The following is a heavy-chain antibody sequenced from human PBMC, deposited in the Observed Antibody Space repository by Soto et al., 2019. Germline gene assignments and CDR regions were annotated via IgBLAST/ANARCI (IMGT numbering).Heavy chain of an antibody. V-gene: IGHV1-69*08. J-gene: IGHJ4*02. D-gene: IGHD5-12*01. CDR3: ARDSPIGSTFSGYDAIDH. CDR1: GGTFSTST. Sequence: QVQLVQSGAEVKKPGSSVKVSCKASGGTFSTSTFSWVRQAPGQGLEWMGRIIPILDKADYTQKFEDRVANTAEQSTSTAYMELSNLRSEDTAVYFCARDSPIGSTFSGYDAIDHWGQGTLVTVSS. CDR2: IIPILDKA.